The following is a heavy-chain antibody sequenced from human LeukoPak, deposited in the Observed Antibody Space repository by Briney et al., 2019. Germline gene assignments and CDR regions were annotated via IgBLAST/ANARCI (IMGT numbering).Heavy chain of an antibody. J-gene: IGHJ3*02. CDR3: VLRHRYSGYDLPDAFDI. D-gene: IGHD5-12*01. CDR2: IIPILGIA. V-gene: IGHV1-69*04. CDR1: GGTFSSYA. Sequence: GASVKVSCKASGGTFSSYAISWVRQAPGQGLEWKGRIIPILGIANYAQKFQGRVTITADKSASTAYMELSSLRSEDTAVYYCVLRHRYSGYDLPDAFDIWGQGTMVTVSS.